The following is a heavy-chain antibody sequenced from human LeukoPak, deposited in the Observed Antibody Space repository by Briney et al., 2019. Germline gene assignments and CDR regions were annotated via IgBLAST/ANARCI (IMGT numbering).Heavy chain of an antibody. Sequence: GGSLRLSCAASGFTFSSYSMNWVRQAPGQGLEWVSSISSSISYIYYADSVKGRFTISRDNAKNSLYLQMNSMRAEDTAVYYCAREYMVRGVIITRPPFDPWGQGTLVTVSS. V-gene: IGHV3-21*01. CDR3: AREYMVRGVIITRPPFDP. D-gene: IGHD3-10*01. CDR1: GFTFSSYS. J-gene: IGHJ5*02. CDR2: ISSSISYI.